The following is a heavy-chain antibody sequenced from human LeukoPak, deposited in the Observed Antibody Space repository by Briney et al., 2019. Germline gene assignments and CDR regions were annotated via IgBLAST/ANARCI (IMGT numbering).Heavy chain of an antibody. V-gene: IGHV4-59*01. CDR3: ARVSWFPGTSYYYMDV. D-gene: IGHD1-1*01. CDR1: GDSISSYY. J-gene: IGHJ6*03. Sequence: PSETLSLTCTVSGDSISSYYWSWIRQPPGKGLEWIGYINYSGSTNYNPSLKSRVTISVDTSKNQFSLKLNSVTAADTAVYYCARVSWFPGTSYYYMDVWGKGTTVTVSS. CDR2: INYSGST.